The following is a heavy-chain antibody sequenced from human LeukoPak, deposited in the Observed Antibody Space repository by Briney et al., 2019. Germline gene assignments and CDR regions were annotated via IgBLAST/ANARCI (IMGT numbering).Heavy chain of an antibody. V-gene: IGHV4-39*01. Sequence: SETLSLTCTVSGGSISSSSYYWGWIRQPPGKGLEWIGSIYYSGSTYYNPSLKSRVTISVDTSKNQFSLKLSSVTAADTAVYYCARQGSAGVVYTYYYYYYMDVWGKGATVTVSS. CDR1: GGSISSSSYY. D-gene: IGHD3-3*01. CDR3: ARQGSAGVVYTYYYYYYMDV. J-gene: IGHJ6*03. CDR2: IYYSGST.